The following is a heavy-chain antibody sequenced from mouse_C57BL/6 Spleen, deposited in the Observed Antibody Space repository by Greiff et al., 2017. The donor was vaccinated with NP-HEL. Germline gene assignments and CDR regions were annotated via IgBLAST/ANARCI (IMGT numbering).Heavy chain of an antibody. J-gene: IGHJ3*01. Sequence: QVQLKQSGTELVKPGASVKLSCKASGYTFTGYWIHWVKQRPGQGLEWIGNINPSNGGTNYNEKFKSKATLTVDKSSSTAYMRLSSLTSEDSAVYYCAWLGASVVGWGQGTLVTVSA. CDR3: AWLGASVVG. CDR1: GYTFTGYW. V-gene: IGHV1-53*01. D-gene: IGHD1-1*01. CDR2: INPSNGGT.